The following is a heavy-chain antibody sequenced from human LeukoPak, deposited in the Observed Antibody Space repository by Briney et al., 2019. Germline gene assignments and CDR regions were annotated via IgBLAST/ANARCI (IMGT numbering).Heavy chain of an antibody. V-gene: IGHV1-69*04. CDR2: IIPILGIA. D-gene: IGHD3-3*01. J-gene: IGHJ4*02. Sequence: GASVKVSCKASGGTFSSYAISWVRQAPGQGLEWMGRIIPILGIANYAQKFQGRVTITADKSTSTAYMELSSLRSEDTAVYYCARAFTFFGVGYYFDYWGQGTLVTVSS. CDR3: ARAFTFFGVGYYFDY. CDR1: GGTFSSYA.